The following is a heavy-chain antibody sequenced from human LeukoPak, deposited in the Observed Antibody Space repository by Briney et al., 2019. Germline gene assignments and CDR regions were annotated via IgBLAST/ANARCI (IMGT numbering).Heavy chain of an antibody. CDR3: ARDRPDEHIDY. J-gene: IGHJ4*02. V-gene: IGHV1-18*01. D-gene: IGHD1/OR15-1a*01. CDR1: GYTFTSYG. CDR2: ISAYNGST. Sequence: ASVKVSCKASGYTFTSYGISWVRQAPGQGLEWMGWISAYNGSTNYAQKLQGRVTMTTDTSTSTAHMELRSLRSDDTAVYYCARDRPDEHIDYWGQGTLVTVSS.